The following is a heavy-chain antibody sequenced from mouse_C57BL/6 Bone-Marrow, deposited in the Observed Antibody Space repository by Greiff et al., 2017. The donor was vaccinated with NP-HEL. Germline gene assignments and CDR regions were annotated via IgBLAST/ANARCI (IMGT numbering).Heavy chain of an antibody. CDR3: ARDWGSYEDYYAMDY. D-gene: IGHD1-1*02. J-gene: IGHJ4*01. Sequence: VQLQQSGPVLVKPGASVKMSCKASGYTFTDYYMNWVKQSHGKSLEWIGVINPYNGGTSYNQKFKGKATLTVDKSSSTAYMELNSLTSEDSAVYYCARDWGSYEDYYAMDYWGQGTSVTVSS. CDR2: INPYNGGT. CDR1: GYTFTDYY. V-gene: IGHV1-19*01.